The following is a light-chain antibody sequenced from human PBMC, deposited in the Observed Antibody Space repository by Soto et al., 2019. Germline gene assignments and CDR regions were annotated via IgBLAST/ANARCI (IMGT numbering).Light chain of an antibody. Sequence: EIVLTQSPATLSLSPGERATLSCRASQSVSSYLAWYQQKPGQAPRLLIYDVSNRATGIPARFSGSGSGTDFTLTISSLEPEDVAVYYCQQRSNWPFLTFGGGTKVEIK. CDR3: QQRSNWPFLT. CDR2: DVS. J-gene: IGKJ4*01. V-gene: IGKV3-11*01. CDR1: QSVSSY.